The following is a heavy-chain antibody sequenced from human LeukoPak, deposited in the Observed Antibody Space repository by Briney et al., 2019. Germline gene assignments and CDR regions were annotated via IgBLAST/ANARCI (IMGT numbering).Heavy chain of an antibody. CDR1: GFTFSTYA. D-gene: IGHD4-17*01. J-gene: IGHJ4*02. CDR2: MSYDGGSQ. CDR3: ARDPDDYGDYSYFDY. V-gene: IGHV3-30-3*01. Sequence: GGSLRLSCAASGFTFSTYAMHWVRQAPGRGLEWVAVMSYDGGSQYYADSVKGRFSISRDNSKNTLFLQMNSLRAEDTAVYYCARDPDDYGDYSYFDYWGQGTLVTVSS.